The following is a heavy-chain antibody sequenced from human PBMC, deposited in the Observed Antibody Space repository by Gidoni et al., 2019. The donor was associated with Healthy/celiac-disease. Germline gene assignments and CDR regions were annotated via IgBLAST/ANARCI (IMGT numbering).Heavy chain of an antibody. CDR1: GFTFSSYW. CDR2: KKQDGSEK. D-gene: IGHD3-22*01. V-gene: IGHV3-7*01. CDR3: AREGSSGLIIVYFDY. Sequence: EVQLVESGGGLVQPGGSLRLACAASGFTFSSYWMSWVRQAPGKGLEWVANKKQDGSEKYYVDSVKGRFTISRDNAKNSLYLQMNSLRAEDTAVYYCAREGSSGLIIVYFDYWGQGTLVTVSS. J-gene: IGHJ4*02.